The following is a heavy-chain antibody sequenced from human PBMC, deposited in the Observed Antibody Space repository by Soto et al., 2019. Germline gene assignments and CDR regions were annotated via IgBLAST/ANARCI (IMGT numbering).Heavy chain of an antibody. CDR2: IYYSGST. J-gene: IGHJ6*02. CDR1: GGSISSYY. D-gene: IGHD1-1*01. V-gene: IGHV4-59*01. Sequence: KPSETLSLTCTVSGGSISSYYWSWIRQPPGKGLEWIGYIYYSGSTNYNPSLKSRVTISVDTSKNQFSLKLSSVTAADTAVYYCAREYPTTTYYYGMDVWGQGTTVTVSS. CDR3: AREYPTTTYYYGMDV.